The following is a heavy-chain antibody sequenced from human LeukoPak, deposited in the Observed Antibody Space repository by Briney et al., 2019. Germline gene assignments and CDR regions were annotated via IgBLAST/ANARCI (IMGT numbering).Heavy chain of an antibody. J-gene: IGHJ6*02. CDR3: ARVGRDPSYYYYGMDV. Sequence: SVKVSCKASGGTFSSYAISWVRQAPGQGLEWMGRIIPILGIANYAQKFQGRVTITADKSTSTAYMELSSLRSEDTAVYYCARVGRDPSYYYYGMDVWGQGTTVTVSS. V-gene: IGHV1-69*04. CDR1: GGTFSSYA. CDR2: IIPILGIA.